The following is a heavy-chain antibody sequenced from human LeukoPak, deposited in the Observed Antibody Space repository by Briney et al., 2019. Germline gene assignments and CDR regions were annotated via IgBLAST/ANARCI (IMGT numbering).Heavy chain of an antibody. V-gene: IGHV3-23*01. CDR1: GFTFSSYA. CDR2: ISGSGGST. J-gene: IGHJ4*02. Sequence: GGSLRLSCAASGFTFSSYAMSWVRQAPGKGLEWVSAISGSGGSTYYADSVKGRFTISRDNSKNTLYLQMNSLRAEDTAVYYCAKDSSSWYEGGSFDYWGQGTLVTVSS. D-gene: IGHD6-13*01. CDR3: AKDSSSWYEGGSFDY.